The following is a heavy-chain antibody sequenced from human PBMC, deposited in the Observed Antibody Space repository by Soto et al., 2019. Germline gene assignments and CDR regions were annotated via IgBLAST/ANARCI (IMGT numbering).Heavy chain of an antibody. J-gene: IGHJ4*02. Sequence: SETLSLTCTVSGGSISSSSYYWGWIRQPPGKGLEWIGSIYYSGSTYYNPSLKSRVTISVDTSKNQFSLKLSSATAADTAVYYCARGYSSGWYPFDYWGQGTLVTVSS. V-gene: IGHV4-39*01. D-gene: IGHD6-19*01. CDR1: GGSISSSSYY. CDR3: ARGYSSGWYPFDY. CDR2: IYYSGST.